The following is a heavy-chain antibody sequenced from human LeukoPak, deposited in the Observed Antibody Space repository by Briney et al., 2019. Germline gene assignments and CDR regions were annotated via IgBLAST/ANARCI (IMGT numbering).Heavy chain of an antibody. CDR3: AKTTTGYSSGRFPGWPVDY. D-gene: IGHD6-19*01. V-gene: IGHV3-23*01. CDR1: GFTFSSYA. Sequence: QPGGSLRLSCAASGFTFSSYAMYWVRQAPGKGLEWVSGIFGSGGSTHYADSVKGRFTISRDNSKNTVYLQMNSLRAEDTAVYYCAKTTTGYSSGRFPGWPVDYWGQGTLATVSS. CDR2: IFGSGGST. J-gene: IGHJ4*02.